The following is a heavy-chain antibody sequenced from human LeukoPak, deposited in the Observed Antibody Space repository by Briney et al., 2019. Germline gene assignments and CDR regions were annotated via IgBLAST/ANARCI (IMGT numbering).Heavy chain of an antibody. Sequence: SETLSLTCTVSGGSISSYYWSWIRQPPGKGLEWIGSIYSSGSTYYNPSLKSRVTISVDTSKNQFSLKLTSVTAADTAVYYCARHYGPWGQGTLVTVSS. CDR3: ARHYGP. CDR1: GGSISSYY. CDR2: IYSSGST. V-gene: IGHV4-59*05. D-gene: IGHD3-16*01. J-gene: IGHJ5*02.